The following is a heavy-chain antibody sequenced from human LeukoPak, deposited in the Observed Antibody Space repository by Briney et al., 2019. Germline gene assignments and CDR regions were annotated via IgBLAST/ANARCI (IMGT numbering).Heavy chain of an antibody. CDR3: ARDETYSSDWQSNHYYYCMDV. V-gene: IGHV4-4*07. CDR1: GGSISSYY. CDR2: IYTSGST. D-gene: IGHD6-19*01. J-gene: IGHJ6*03. Sequence: SETLSLTCTVSGGSISSYYWSWIRQPAGKGLEWIGRIYTSGSTNYNPSLKSRVTISVDTSKNQFSLKLSSVTAADTAVYYCARDETYSSDWQSNHYYYCMDVWGKGTTVTVSS.